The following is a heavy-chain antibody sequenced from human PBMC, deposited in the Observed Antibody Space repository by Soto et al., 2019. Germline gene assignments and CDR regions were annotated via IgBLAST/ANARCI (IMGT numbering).Heavy chain of an antibody. Sequence: QVQLVQSGAEVKKPGSSVKVSCKASGGSFGNSAINWVRQTPGQGLERLGGFIPVYRTLNYAQKFQGRVTITADESTGTAYMTLSSRASDDTAVYYCATGVIWIGYFTVDSWGKGTRVTVSS. J-gene: IGHJ4*02. CDR2: FIPVYRTL. V-gene: IGHV1-69*01. CDR1: GGSFGNSA. D-gene: IGHD3-3*01. CDR3: ATGVIWIGYFTVDS.